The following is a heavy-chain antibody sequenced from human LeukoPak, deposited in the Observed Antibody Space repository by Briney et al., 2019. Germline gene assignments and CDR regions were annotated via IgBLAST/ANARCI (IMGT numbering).Heavy chain of an antibody. CDR3: AKGDSSAYYGAPDY. CDR1: GFTFDDYG. V-gene: IGHV3-9*03. J-gene: IGHJ4*02. CDR2: INWNSGSI. Sequence: GRSLRLSCAASGFTFDDYGMQWVRQVPGKGLEWVSGINWNSGSIGYADSVKGRFTISRDNAKNSLYLQMNSLRAEDMASYYCAKGDSSAYYGAPDYWGQGTLVTVSS. D-gene: IGHD3-22*01.